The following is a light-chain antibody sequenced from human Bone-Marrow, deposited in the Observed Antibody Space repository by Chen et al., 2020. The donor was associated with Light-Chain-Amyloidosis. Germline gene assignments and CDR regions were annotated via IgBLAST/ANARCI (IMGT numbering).Light chain of an antibody. CDR2: EVT. CDR1: SSDVGGDNH. CDR3: SSYTITNTLV. V-gene: IGLV2-14*01. Sequence: QSALTKPASVSGSPGQSTTISCTGTSSDVGGDNHVSWYQQHPDKAPKLMIYEVTNRPSWVPDRFSGSKSDNTASLTISGLQTEDEADYFCSSYTITNTLVFGSGTRVTVL. J-gene: IGLJ1*01.